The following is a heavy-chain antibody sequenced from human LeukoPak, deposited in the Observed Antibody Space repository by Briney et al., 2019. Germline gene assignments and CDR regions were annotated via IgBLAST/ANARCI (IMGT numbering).Heavy chain of an antibody. D-gene: IGHD1-7*01. Sequence: ASVKVSCKASGYTFTGYYMHWVRQAPGQGLEWMGWINPNSGGTNYAQKFQGRVTMTRDTSISTAYMELSRLRSDDTAVYYCASATGTTAFGACDIWGQGTMVTVSS. J-gene: IGHJ3*02. CDR3: ASATGTTAFGACDI. V-gene: IGHV1-2*02. CDR2: INPNSGGT. CDR1: GYTFTGYY.